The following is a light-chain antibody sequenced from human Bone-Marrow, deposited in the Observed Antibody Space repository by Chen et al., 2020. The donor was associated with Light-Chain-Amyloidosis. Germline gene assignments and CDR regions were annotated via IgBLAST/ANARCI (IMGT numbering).Light chain of an antibody. Sequence: QSVLTQPPSVSGAPGQRVTISGPGSTSNIWAGYGVHWYQQVPGTAPKLLIYGNTNRPSGVPDRFSASKSGTSASLAITGLQAEDEADYYCQSYDSSLSSSVFGGGTKLTVL. J-gene: IGLJ2*01. V-gene: IGLV1-40*01. CDR1: TSNIWAGYG. CDR2: GNT. CDR3: QSYDSSLSSSV.